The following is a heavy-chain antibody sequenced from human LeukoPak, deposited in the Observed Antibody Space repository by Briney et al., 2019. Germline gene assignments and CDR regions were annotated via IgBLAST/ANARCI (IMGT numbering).Heavy chain of an antibody. J-gene: IGHJ3*01. CDR2: IAYDGTIK. Sequence: PGGSLRLSCAASGFSVSNFGMHWVRQAPGKGLEWVAVIAYDGTIKYNEDFVKGRFTVSKDTSENTVYLQMNILRAEDTALYYCAKDRAWLGVIKSALNVWGQGTMVTVSS. V-gene: IGHV3-30*18. CDR3: AKDRAWLGVIKSALNV. CDR1: GFSVSNFG. D-gene: IGHD3-10*01.